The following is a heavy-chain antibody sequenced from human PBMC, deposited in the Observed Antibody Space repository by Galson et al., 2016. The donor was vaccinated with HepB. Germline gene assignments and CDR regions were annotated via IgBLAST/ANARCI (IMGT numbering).Heavy chain of an antibody. D-gene: IGHD5-18*01. CDR2: IIPIFGTP. Sequence: SVKVSCKASGGTFSNYAISWVRQAPGQGLEWMGGIIPIFGTPNYAQKFHGRVTIPADDSTGTAYMGLSSLRSEDTAVYYCARGDVDTAMVTSYFFDYWGQGTLVTVSS. J-gene: IGHJ4*02. CDR1: GGTFSNYA. V-gene: IGHV1-69*13. CDR3: ARGDVDTAMVTSYFFDY.